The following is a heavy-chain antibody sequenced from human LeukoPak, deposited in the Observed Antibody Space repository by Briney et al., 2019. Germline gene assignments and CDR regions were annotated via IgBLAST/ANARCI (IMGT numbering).Heavy chain of an antibody. J-gene: IGHJ4*02. CDR3: AKDRPNYYDSSGHYYRRNGDY. CDR2: ITGNGAGT. D-gene: IGHD3-22*01. CDR1: RFTFSIYA. Sequence: GGSLRLSCAASRFTFSIYAMSWVRQAPGRGLEWVSSITGNGAGTFYTDSVKGRFTISRDNSKNTLFLQMNSLRAEDTAIYYCAKDRPNYYDSSGHYYRRNGDYWGQGTLVTVSS. V-gene: IGHV3-23*01.